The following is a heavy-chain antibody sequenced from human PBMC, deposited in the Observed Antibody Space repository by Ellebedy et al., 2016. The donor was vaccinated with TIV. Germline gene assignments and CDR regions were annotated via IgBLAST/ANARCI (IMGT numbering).Heavy chain of an antibody. D-gene: IGHD3-10*01. CDR2: ISANGGTT. Sequence: GESLKISCAASGFTFSTYPMTWVRQAPGKGLEWVSIISANGGTTYYTDSVKGRFTISRDNSKNTLYLQMNSLRAGDTAIYYCARLRYFGSGSYSDYWGQGTLVTVSS. V-gene: IGHV3-23*01. CDR3: ARLRYFGSGSYSDY. CDR1: GFTFSTYP. J-gene: IGHJ4*02.